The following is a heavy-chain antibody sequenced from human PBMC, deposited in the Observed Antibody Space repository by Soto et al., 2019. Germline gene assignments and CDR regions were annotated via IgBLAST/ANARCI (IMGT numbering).Heavy chain of an antibody. Sequence: GSLRLSCAASGFTFSSYGMHWVRQAPGKGLEWVAVISYDGSNKYYADSVKGRFTISRDNSKNSLYLQMNSLRAEDTGRYFCAKEIFATVQAATTAFHLRGQGTLVTVSS. J-gene: IGHJ4*02. CDR1: GFTFSSYG. D-gene: IGHD3-3*01. CDR2: ISYDGSNK. V-gene: IGHV3-30*18. CDR3: AKEIFATVQAATTAFHL.